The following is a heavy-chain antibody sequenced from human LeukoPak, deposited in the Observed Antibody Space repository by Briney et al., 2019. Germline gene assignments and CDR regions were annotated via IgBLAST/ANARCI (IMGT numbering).Heavy chain of an antibody. V-gene: IGHV3-30*03. Sequence: GGSLRLSCAASGFSFSRYGMHWVRQAPGKGLEWVAVISYDGSNKYYADSVKGRFTISRDNSKNTLYLQMNSLRAEDTAVYYCARDPTYYDSSGRYYYYYGMDVWGQGTTVTVSS. CDR3: ARDPTYYDSSGRYYYYYGMDV. D-gene: IGHD3-22*01. CDR1: GFSFSRYG. J-gene: IGHJ6*02. CDR2: ISYDGSNK.